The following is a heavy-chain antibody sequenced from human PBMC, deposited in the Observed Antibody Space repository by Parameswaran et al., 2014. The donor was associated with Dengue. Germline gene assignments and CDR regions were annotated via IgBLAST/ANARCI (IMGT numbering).Heavy chain of an antibody. J-gene: IGHJ5*02. CDR2: INHSGST. Sequence: RWIRQPPGKGLEWIGEINHSGSTNYNPSLKSRVTISVDTSKNQFSLKLSSVTAADTAVYYCARGYYDYVWGSYRYWKFDPWGQGTLVTVSS. V-gene: IGHV4-34*01. D-gene: IGHD3-16*02. CDR3: ARGYYDYVWGSYRYWKFDP.